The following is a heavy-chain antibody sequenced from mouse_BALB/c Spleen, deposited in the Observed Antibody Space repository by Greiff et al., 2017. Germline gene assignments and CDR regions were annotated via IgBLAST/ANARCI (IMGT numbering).Heavy chain of an antibody. CDR1: GFSLTSYG. J-gene: IGHJ3*01. V-gene: IGHV2-9*02. CDR2: IWAGGST. D-gene: IGHD2-14*01. CDR3: ASIGTWFAY. Sequence: VQGVESGPGLVAPSQSLSITCTVSGFSLTSYGVHWVRQPPGKGLEWLGVIWAGGSTNYNSALMSRLSISKDNSKSQVFLKMNSLQTDDTAMYYCASIGTWFAYWGQGTLVTVSA.